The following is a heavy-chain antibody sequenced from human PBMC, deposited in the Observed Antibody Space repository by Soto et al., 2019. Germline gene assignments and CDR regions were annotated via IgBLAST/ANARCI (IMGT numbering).Heavy chain of an antibody. V-gene: IGHV4-59*12. CDR2: IYYSGST. J-gene: IGHJ6*02. CDR1: GGSISGYY. Sequence: SETLSLTCTVSGGSISGYYWSWIRQPPGKGLEWIGYIYYSGSTYYNPSLKSRVTISVDTSKNQFSLKLSSVTAADTAVYYCARDSGVQLWSPGGYYYYGMDVWGQGTTVTVSS. CDR3: ARDSGVQLWSPGGYYYYGMDV. D-gene: IGHD5-18*01.